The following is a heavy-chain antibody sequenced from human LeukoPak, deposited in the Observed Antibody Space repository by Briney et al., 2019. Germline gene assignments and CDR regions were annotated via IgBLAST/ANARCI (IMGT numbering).Heavy chain of an antibody. D-gene: IGHD3-10*01. CDR2: IYYSGST. V-gene: IGHV4-39*01. CDR3: ARLRGADFDY. CDR1: GGSISSSSDY. Sequence: PSETLSLRCTVSGGSISSSSDYWGWIRQPPGKRLDWIGSIYYSGSTYYNPSLKSRVTISVDTSKNQFALKLSSVTAADTAVYYCARLRGADFDYWGQGTLVTVSS. J-gene: IGHJ4*02.